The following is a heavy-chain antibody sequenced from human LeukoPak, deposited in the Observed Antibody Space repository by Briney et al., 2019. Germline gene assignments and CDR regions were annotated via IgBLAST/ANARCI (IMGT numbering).Heavy chain of an antibody. D-gene: IGHD3-22*01. Sequence: GGSLRLSCAASGFTFSNAWMNWVRQAPGKGLEWVSSISSSSSYIYYADSVKGRFTISRDNAKNSLYLQMNSLRAEDTAVYYCARDSGSGYSDYWGQGTLVTVSS. V-gene: IGHV3-21*01. CDR1: GFTFSNAW. CDR3: ARDSGSGYSDY. J-gene: IGHJ4*02. CDR2: ISSSSSYI.